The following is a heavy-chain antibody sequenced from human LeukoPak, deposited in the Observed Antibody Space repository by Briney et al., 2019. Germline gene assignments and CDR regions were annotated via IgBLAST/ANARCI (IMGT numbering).Heavy chain of an antibody. CDR2: ISSSGTSV. D-gene: IGHD1-26*01. J-gene: IGHJ4*02. CDR3: ARDESPVGGTDY. V-gene: IGHV3-48*03. CDR1: GFIVSSYE. Sequence: GGSLRLSCVASGFIVSSYEMNWVRQAPGKGLEWISFISSSGTSVEYADSVKGRFSISRDNAENSVYLQMNSLTAEDTAVYYCARDESPVGGTDYWGQGTLVTVSA.